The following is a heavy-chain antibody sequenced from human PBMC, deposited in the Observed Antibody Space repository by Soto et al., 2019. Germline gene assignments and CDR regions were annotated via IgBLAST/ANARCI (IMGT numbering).Heavy chain of an antibody. CDR2: IYYSGST. D-gene: IGHD3-22*01. Sequence: SATLSLTCTVSGGSISRYYWSWIRQPPGKGLEWIGYIYYSGSTNYNPSLKSRVTISVDTSKNQFSLKLSSVTAADTAVYYCARLLYDSSGYSDYWGQGTLVTVSS. CDR3: ARLLYDSSGYSDY. V-gene: IGHV4-59*01. J-gene: IGHJ4*02. CDR1: GGSISRYY.